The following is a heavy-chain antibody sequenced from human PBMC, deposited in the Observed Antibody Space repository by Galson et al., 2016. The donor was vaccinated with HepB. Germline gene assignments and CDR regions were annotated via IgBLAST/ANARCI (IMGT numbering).Heavy chain of an antibody. D-gene: IGHD3-16*02. CDR3: AREGGHNYRYTDY. Sequence: SLRLSCAASGFTFSAYSMQWVRQAPGKGLEYVSHINTNGGSTFYANSVRGRFTLSRDNSKNTQYLQMGGLTAEDMAVYYCAREGGHNYRYTDYWGQGTLVTVSS. CDR1: GFTFSAYS. CDR2: INTNGGST. V-gene: IGHV3-64*01. J-gene: IGHJ4*02.